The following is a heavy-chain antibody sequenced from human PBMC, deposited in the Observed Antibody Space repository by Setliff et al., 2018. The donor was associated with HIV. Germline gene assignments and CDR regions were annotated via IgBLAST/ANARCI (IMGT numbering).Heavy chain of an antibody. Sequence: KTSETLSLTCTVSGGSISSHYWSWIRQPPGKGLEWIGYIYYSGSTNYNPSLKSRVTISVDTSKNQFSLKLSSVTAADTAVYYCARSTDFGVVIMGDGPYWYFDLWGRGTLVTVSS. CDR1: GGSISSHY. J-gene: IGHJ2*01. D-gene: IGHD3-3*01. V-gene: IGHV4-59*11. CDR3: ARSTDFGVVIMGDGPYWYFDL. CDR2: IYYSGST.